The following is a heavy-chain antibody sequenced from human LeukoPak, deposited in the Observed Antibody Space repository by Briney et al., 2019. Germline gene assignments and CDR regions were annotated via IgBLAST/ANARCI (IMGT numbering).Heavy chain of an antibody. CDR2: VYYTGST. CDR3: ARANDYSHYGWFDP. CDR1: GGSISRYY. Sequence: SETLSLTCTVSGGSISRYYWTWIRQSPGKGLEWIGYVYYTGSTSYSPSLKSRVTLSLDTSQNQISLKLISVTTTDTAVYYCARANDYSHYGWFDPWGQGTLVTVSS. D-gene: IGHD4-11*01. J-gene: IGHJ5*02. V-gene: IGHV4-59*01.